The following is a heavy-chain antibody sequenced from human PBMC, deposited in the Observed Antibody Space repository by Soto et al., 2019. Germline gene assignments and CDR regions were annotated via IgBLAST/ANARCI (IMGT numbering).Heavy chain of an antibody. Sequence: GESLKISRKGSGYSYTSYWIGWVRQRPGRGLVWMGIFNPADSEANYSPSFQGQVTISADRSTSTAFLQWSSLKASDTAMYYCVRQAEGRPGDGYYYVALDVWGQGTTVTVSS. J-gene: IGHJ6*02. V-gene: IGHV5-51*01. CDR2: FNPADSEA. CDR1: GYSYTSYW. D-gene: IGHD6-6*01. CDR3: VRQAEGRPGDGYYYVALDV.